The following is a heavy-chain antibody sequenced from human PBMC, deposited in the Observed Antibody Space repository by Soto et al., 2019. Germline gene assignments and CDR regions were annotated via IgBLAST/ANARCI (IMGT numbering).Heavy chain of an antibody. CDR2: ISFDGSKK. CDR3: ANDSGDSAGFLDY. Sequence: QVQLVESGGGVVQPGRSLRLSCAASTFTFSNFGMNWVRQAPGKGLEWVAVISFDGSKKYYAASVKGRFTISRDNSKTPLLRVITRLRPEATAFYYCANDSGDSAGFLDYWGRGTLVTVSS. J-gene: IGHJ4*02. D-gene: IGHD4-17*01. CDR1: TFTFSNFG. V-gene: IGHV3-30*18.